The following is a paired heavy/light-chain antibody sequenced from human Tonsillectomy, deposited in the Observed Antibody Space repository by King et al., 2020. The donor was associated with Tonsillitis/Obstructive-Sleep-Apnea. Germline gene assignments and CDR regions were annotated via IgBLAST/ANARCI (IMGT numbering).Heavy chain of an antibody. CDR1: GFTFSRYW. CDR3: ARDLTYYDFWSGYYSFDY. J-gene: IGHJ4*02. CDR2: ISSDGSST. Sequence: EVQLVESGGGLAQPGGSLRLSCAASGFTFSRYWMHWVRQAPGKGLVWVSRISSDGSSTKYADSVKGRFTISRDNAKNTLYLQMNSLRAEDTAVYYCARDLTYYDFWSGYYSFDYWGQGTLVTVSS. D-gene: IGHD3-3*01. V-gene: IGHV3-74*03.
Light chain of an antibody. CDR1: SSNIGAGYD. V-gene: IGLV1-40*01. CDR2: GNS. J-gene: IGLJ1*01. CDR3: QSYDSSLSASV. Sequence: QSVLTQPPSVSGAPGQRVTISCTGSSSNIGAGYDVHWYQHLPGTAPKLLIYGNSNRPSGVPDRFSGSKSGTSASLAITGLQAEDEADYYCQSYDSSLSASVFGTGTKVTVL.